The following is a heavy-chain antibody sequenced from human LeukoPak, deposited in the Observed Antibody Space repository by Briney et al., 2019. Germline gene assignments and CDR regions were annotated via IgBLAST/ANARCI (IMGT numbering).Heavy chain of an antibody. J-gene: IGHJ5*02. CDR1: GFTLSTYE. D-gene: IGHD2-15*01. CDR3: VREAGYCAPVCVKTNWFDP. CDR2: ISPSGSTI. Sequence: PGGSLRLSCAASGFTLSTYEMNWVRQAPGKGLEWVSFISPSGSTIYYADSVRGRFAISRDDSTNTVYLHMNSLRDEDTALYHCVREAGYCAPVCVKTNWFDPWGQGTLVTVSS. V-gene: IGHV3-48*03.